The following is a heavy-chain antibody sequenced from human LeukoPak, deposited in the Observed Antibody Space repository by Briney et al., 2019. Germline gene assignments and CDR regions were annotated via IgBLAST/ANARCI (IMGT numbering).Heavy chain of an antibody. V-gene: IGHV3-7*01. Sequence: GGSLRLSCAGSGFSFRDHWMSWLRQAPGKGPEWVAHIKPDGSEKYYVDSVKGRFIISRDDARNSLSLQMNSLRAEDTAVYYCAGSFGEVKNFWGQGTLVNVSS. J-gene: IGHJ4*01. CDR3: AGSFGEVKNF. CDR1: GFSFRDHW. D-gene: IGHD3-10*01. CDR2: IKPDGSEK.